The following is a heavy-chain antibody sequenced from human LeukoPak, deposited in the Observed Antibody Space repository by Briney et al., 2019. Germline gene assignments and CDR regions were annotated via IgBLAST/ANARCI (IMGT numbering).Heavy chain of an antibody. D-gene: IGHD2-2*01. CDR1: GGSISSSSYY. CDR3: ARVSGLYCSSTSCYGSFDY. Sequence: SETLSLTCTVSGGSISSSSYYWGWIRQPPGKGLEWIGSVYYSGSTYYNPSLKSRVTISVDTSKNQFSLKLSSVTAADTAVYYCARVSGLYCSSTSCYGSFDYWGQGTLVTVSS. J-gene: IGHJ4*02. CDR2: VYYSGST. V-gene: IGHV4-39*07.